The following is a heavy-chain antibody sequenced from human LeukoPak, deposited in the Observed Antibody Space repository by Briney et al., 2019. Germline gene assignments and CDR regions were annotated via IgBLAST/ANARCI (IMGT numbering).Heavy chain of an antibody. Sequence: ETLSLTCTVSGYSISSGYYWGWIRQPPGKGLEWVANIRQDGSEKYYVDSVKGRFTISRDNAKNTLYLQMNSLRAEDTAVYYCARGIGGYYYYGMDVWGQGTTVTVSS. CDR2: IRQDGSEK. CDR1: GYSISSGYY. V-gene: IGHV3-7*03. J-gene: IGHJ6*02. D-gene: IGHD3-16*01. CDR3: ARGIGGYYYYGMDV.